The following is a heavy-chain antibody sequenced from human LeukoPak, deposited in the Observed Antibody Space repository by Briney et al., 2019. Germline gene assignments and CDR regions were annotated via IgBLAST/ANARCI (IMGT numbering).Heavy chain of an antibody. CDR1: GYTFTNYY. CDR2: INPSGGST. D-gene: IGHD6-19*01. Sequence: ASVKVSCKASGYTFTNYYMHWVRQAPGQGLEWMGIINPSGGSTSYAQKFQGRVTMTRDMSTSTDYMELISLRSEDTAVYYCAMGVGAPEDLAVAADFDYWGQGTLVTVSS. V-gene: IGHV1-46*01. J-gene: IGHJ4*02. CDR3: AMGVGAPEDLAVAADFDY.